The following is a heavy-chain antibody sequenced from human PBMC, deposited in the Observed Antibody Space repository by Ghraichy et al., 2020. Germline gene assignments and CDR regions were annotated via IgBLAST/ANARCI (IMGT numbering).Heavy chain of an antibody. CDR3: ARRPSSYTSGWDFDS. CDR2: ISESGGSI. V-gene: IGHV3-48*02. D-gene: IGHD6-19*01. Sequence: GGSLRLSCVASGFTFSSYSMNWVRQAPGKGLEWVSYISESGGSIYYADSVKGRFTISRDNAKNSLSLQMNSLRDEDTAVYYCARRPSSYTSGWDFDSWGQGTLVTVSS. CDR1: GFTFSSYS. J-gene: IGHJ4*02.